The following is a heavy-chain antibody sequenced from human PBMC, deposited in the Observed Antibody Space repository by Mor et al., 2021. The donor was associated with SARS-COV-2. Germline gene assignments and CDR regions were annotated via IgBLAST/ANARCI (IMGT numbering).Heavy chain of an antibody. CDR2: ISSSGSTI. D-gene: IGHD2-15*01. J-gene: IGHJ3*02. CDR3: ARDMYCSGGSCYTGAFDI. Sequence: GKGLEWVSYISSSGSTIHYADSVKGRFTISRDNGKNSLYLQMNSLRDEDTAVYYCARDMYCSGGSCYTGAFDIWGQG. V-gene: IGHV3-48*02.